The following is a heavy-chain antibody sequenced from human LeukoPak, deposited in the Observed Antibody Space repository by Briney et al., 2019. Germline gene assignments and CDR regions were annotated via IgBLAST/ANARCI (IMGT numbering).Heavy chain of an antibody. D-gene: IGHD3-10*01. CDR3: ARANMVRGDPYFDY. CDR1: GGSISSYY. V-gene: IGHV4-39*01. Sequence: SETLSLTCTVSGGSISSYYWGWIRQPPGKGLEWIGSIYYSGSTYYNPSLKSRVTISVDTSKNQFSLKLSSVTAADTAVYYCARANMVRGDPYFDYWGQGTLVTVSS. J-gene: IGHJ4*02. CDR2: IYYSGST.